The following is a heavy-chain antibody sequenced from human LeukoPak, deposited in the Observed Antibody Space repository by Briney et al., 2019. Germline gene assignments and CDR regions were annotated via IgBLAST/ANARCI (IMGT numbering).Heavy chain of an antibody. Sequence: GGSLRLSCTASGFTFGDYAMSWFRQAPGKGLEWVGFIRSKAYGGTTEYAASVKGRFTISRDDSKSIAYLQMNSLKTEDTAVYYCTRDALLAYCGGDCYSEERTGVDYWGQGTLVTVSS. D-gene: IGHD2-21*02. CDR2: IRSKAYGGTT. V-gene: IGHV3-49*03. J-gene: IGHJ4*02. CDR1: GFTFGDYA. CDR3: TRDALLAYCGGDCYSEERTGVDY.